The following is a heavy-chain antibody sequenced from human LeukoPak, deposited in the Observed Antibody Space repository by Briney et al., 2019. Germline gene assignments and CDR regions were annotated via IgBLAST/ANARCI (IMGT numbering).Heavy chain of an antibody. V-gene: IGHV4-31*03. CDR2: IYYSGST. J-gene: IGHJ4*02. CDR3: VCSNSYRLPN. CDR1: GGSISSGGYY. D-gene: IGHD2/OR15-2a*01. Sequence: SETLSLTCTVSGGSISSGGYYWSWIRQHPGKGLEWIGYIYYSGSTYYNPSLKSRVTISVDTSKNQFSLKLSSVTAADTAVFYCVCSNSYRLPNWGQGTLVAVSS.